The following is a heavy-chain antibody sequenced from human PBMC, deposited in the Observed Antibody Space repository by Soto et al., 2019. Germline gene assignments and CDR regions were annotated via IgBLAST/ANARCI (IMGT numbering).Heavy chain of an antibody. CDR1: GFTFSRAW. V-gene: IGHV3-15*01. CDR2: IKSTTDGGTI. Sequence: EVQLVESGGGLVKPGGSLRLSCAPSGFTFSRAWMSWVRQAPGKGLEWLGRIKSTTDGGTIDYAAPVKGSFTMSRDDSQNTLYLQMNRKTVEDTAVYYCSIRRYKGGRTAVVPYYYIDVRGKGTKVNVSS. CDR3: SIRRYKGGRTAVVPYYYIDV. D-gene: IGHD3-22*01. J-gene: IGHJ6*03.